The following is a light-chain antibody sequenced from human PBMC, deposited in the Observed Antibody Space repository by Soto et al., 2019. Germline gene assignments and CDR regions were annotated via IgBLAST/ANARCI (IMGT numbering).Light chain of an antibody. CDR2: KAS. J-gene: IGKJ1*01. V-gene: IGKV1-5*03. CDR3: QQYNSYSHT. CDR1: QSISSW. Sequence: DIQMTQSPSTLSASVGDRVTITCRASQSISSWLAWYQQKPGKAPKLLIYKASSLESGVPSRFSGSGSGTEFTLTISSLHPDDFATYYCQQYNSYSHTFGQGTRWIS.